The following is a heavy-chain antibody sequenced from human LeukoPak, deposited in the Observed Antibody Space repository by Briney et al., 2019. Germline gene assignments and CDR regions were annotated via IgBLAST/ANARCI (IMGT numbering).Heavy chain of an antibody. J-gene: IGHJ6*02. D-gene: IGHD3-10*01. CDR2: ISPNSETK. CDR3: ARDIGFTVVRGAMLYYYAMDV. CDR1: GFTFSSYL. V-gene: IGHV3-11*01. Sequence: GGSLRLSCAASGFTFSSYLMTWIRQAPGKGLEWISYISPNSETKYYADSVKGRFTISRDNAENSLYLQMNSLRAEDTAVYYCARDIGFTVVRGAMLYYYAMDVWGQGTTVTISS.